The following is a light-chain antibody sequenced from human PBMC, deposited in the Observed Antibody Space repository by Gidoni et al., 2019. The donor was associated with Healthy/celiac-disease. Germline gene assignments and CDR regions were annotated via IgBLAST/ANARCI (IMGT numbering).Light chain of an antibody. V-gene: IGKV3-20*01. CDR3: QQYGSSTWT. Sequence: DIVLPQSPGTLSLSPGERATLSCRASQSVSSSYLAWYQQKPGQAPRRLIYGASSRATGIPDRFSGSGSGTDFTLTISRREPEDFAVYYCQQYGSSTWTFGQGTKVEIK. J-gene: IGKJ1*01. CDR1: QSVSSSY. CDR2: GAS.